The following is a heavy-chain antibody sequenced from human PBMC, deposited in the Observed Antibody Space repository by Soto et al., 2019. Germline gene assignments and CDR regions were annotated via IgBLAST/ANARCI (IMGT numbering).Heavy chain of an antibody. V-gene: IGHV3-7*05. D-gene: IGHD1-26*01. Sequence: EVQLVESGGGLVQPGGSLRLSCAASGFTFSSYWMSWVRQAPGKGLEWVANIKQDGSEKYYVDSVKGRFTISRDNAKNSLYLQTNSLRAEDTAVYYCARERGVGATDYWGQGTLVTVSS. J-gene: IGHJ4*02. CDR1: GFTFSSYW. CDR2: IKQDGSEK. CDR3: ARERGVGATDY.